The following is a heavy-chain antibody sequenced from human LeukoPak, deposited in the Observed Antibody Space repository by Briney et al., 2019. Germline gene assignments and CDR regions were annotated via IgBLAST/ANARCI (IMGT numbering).Heavy chain of an antibody. CDR3: ARWTVEGDGFDY. V-gene: IGHV3-13*01. J-gene: IGHJ4*02. D-gene: IGHD4-23*01. Sequence: GGSLRLSCAASGFTFSSYDMPWVRQATGKGLEWVSAIGTAGDTYYPGSVKGRFTISRENAKNSLYLQMNSLRAGDTAVYYCARWTVEGDGFDYWGQGTLVTVSS. CDR1: GFTFSSYD. CDR2: IGTAGDT.